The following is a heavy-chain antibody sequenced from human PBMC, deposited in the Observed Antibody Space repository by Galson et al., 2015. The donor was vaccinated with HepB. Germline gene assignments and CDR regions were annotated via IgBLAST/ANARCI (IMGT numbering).Heavy chain of an antibody. D-gene: IGHD3-9*01. V-gene: IGHV3-33*05. CDR2: ISYDESNE. J-gene: IGHJ6*02. Sequence: SLRLSCAASGISLIEHTIYWVRQAPGKGLEWVAAISYDESNELYADSVKGRSTISRDISKNTLYLQMNSLRVEDTALYFCARGGGLLTGYRGMDVWGQGTTVTVSS. CDR1: GISLIEHT. CDR3: ARGGGLLTGYRGMDV.